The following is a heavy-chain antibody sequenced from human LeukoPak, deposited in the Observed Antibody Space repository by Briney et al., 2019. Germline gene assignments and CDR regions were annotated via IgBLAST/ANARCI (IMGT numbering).Heavy chain of an antibody. Sequence: GGSLRLSCAASGISFSSYGMHWVRQAPGKGLEWVAVIWYDGSSKYYADSVKGRFTISRDNSKKTLYLQMNSLRAEDTAVYYCARDYCGGDCYVDYWGQGTLVTVSS. CDR1: GISFSSYG. V-gene: IGHV3-33*01. CDR3: ARDYCGGDCYVDY. CDR2: IWYDGSSK. D-gene: IGHD2-21*02. J-gene: IGHJ4*02.